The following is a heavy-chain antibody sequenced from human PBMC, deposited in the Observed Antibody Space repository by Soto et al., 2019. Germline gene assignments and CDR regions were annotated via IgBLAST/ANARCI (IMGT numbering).Heavy chain of an antibody. D-gene: IGHD4-17*01. CDR3: ARDQDYGDSYFDY. V-gene: IGHV1-3*01. J-gene: IGHJ4*02. CDR2: INAGNGNT. Sequence: GASVKVSCKASGYTFTSYAIHWVRQAPGQRLEWMGWINAGNGNTKYSQKFQGRVTITRDTSASTAYMELSSLRSEDTAVYYCARDQDYGDSYFDYWGQGTLVTVSS. CDR1: GYTFTSYA.